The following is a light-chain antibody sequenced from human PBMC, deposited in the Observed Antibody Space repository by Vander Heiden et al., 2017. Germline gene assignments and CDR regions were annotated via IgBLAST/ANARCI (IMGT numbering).Light chain of an antibody. CDR3: QAWDSSTAI. V-gene: IGLV3-1*01. J-gene: IGLJ2*01. CDR1: KLGDKY. CDR2: QDR. Sequence: YEVTQPPSVSVSPGQTATITCSGDKLGDKYASWYQQRPGQAPLLVIYQDRRRPSGIPERFSGSNSGNTATLTIGGTQATDEADYYCQAWDSSTAIFGGGTKLTVL.